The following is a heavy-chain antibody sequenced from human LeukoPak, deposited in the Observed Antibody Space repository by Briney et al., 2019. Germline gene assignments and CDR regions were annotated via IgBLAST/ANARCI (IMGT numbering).Heavy chain of an antibody. CDR3: VRGSGYLYYYYYGMDV. CDR2: ISYDGSNK. D-gene: IGHD3-3*01. J-gene: IGHJ6*02. V-gene: IGHV3-30*03. CDR1: GFTFSSYG. Sequence: GRALRLSCAASGFTFSSYGMHWLHQAPGKGLQWAAVISYDGSNKYYADSVKGRFTISRDNSKHTLYLQMNSLRAEDTAVYYCVRGSGYLYYYYYGMDVWGQGTTVTVSS.